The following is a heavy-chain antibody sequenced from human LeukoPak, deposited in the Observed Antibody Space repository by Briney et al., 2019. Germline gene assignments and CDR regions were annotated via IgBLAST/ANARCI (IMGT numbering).Heavy chain of an antibody. J-gene: IGHJ3*02. V-gene: IGHV4-30-2*01. CDR2: IYHSGST. CDR1: GGSISSGGYS. CDR3: ARDSRGGVARAIFGVVRTRNDAFDI. D-gene: IGHD3-3*01. Sequence: PSETLSLTCAVSGGSISSGGYSWSWIRQPPGKGLEWIGYIYHSGSTYYNPSLKSRVTISVDTSKNQFSLKLSSVTAADTAVYYCARDSRGGVARAIFGVVRTRNDAFDIWGQGTMVTVSS.